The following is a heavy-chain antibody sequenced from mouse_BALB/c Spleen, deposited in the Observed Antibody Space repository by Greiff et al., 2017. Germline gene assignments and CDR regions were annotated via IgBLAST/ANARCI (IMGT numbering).Heavy chain of an antibody. CDR1: GFTFSSFG. CDR3: ARDWMDY. Sequence: EVQRVESGGGLVQPGGSRKLSCAASGFTFSSFGMHWVRQAPEKGLEWVAYISSGSSTIYYADTVKGRFTISRDNPKNTLFLQMTSLRSEDTAMYYCARDWMDYWGQGTSVTVSS. J-gene: IGHJ4*01. CDR2: ISSGSSTI. V-gene: IGHV5-17*02.